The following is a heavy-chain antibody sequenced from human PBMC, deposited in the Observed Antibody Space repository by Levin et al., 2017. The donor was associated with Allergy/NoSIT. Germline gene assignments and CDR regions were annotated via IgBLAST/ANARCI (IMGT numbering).Heavy chain of an antibody. CDR1: GGSFSGYY. Sequence: SQTLSLTCAVYGGSFSGYYWSWIRQPPGKGLEWIGEINHSGSTNYNPSLKSRVTISVDTSKNQFSLKLSSVTAADTAVYYCARGRLRLGYWGQGTLVTVSS. V-gene: IGHV4-34*01. CDR2: INHSGST. J-gene: IGHJ4*02. D-gene: IGHD4-17*01. CDR3: ARGRLRLGY.